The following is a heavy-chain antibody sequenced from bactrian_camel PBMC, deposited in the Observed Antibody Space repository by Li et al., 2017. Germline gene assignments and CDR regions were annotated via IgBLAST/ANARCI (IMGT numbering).Heavy chain of an antibody. V-gene: IGHV3S40*01. CDR1: GYTGNPVC. CDR2: IYTGSGNT. CDR3: AARGPYCYTKLSVADFTY. Sequence: DVQLVESGGDLVQPGGSLRLSCAASGYTGNPVCMAWLRQAPGKEREGVARIYTGSGNTYYADSVKGRFTISQDNAKNTVYLQMNSLKPEDTAMYYCAARGPYCYTKLSVADFTYWGQGTQVTVS. J-gene: IGHJ6*01. D-gene: IGHD2*01.